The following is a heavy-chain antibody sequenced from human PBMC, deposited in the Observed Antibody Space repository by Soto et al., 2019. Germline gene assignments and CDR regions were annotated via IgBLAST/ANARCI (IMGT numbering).Heavy chain of an antibody. CDR3: ARQSTAAADIDN. J-gene: IGHJ4*02. Sequence: GESLKISCKGSGYGFASYWIALVRQIPGKGLEWMGIIDPGDSETRYSPSFQGQVTISADKSITTAYLQWSSLKASDTAMYYCARQSTAAADIDNWGQGTLVTVSS. V-gene: IGHV5-51*01. CDR1: GYGFASYW. D-gene: IGHD6-13*01. CDR2: IDPGDSET.